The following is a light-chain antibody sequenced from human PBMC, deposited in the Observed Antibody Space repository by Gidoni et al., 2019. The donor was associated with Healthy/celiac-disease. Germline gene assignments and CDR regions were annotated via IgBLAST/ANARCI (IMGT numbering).Light chain of an antibody. Sequence: DIVMTQSPLSLPVTPGEPASISCRSSQSLLHSNGYNYLDWYLQKPGQSPQLLIYLGSNRASGVPDRFSGSGSGTDFTLKISRVEAEDVGVYYCMQALQYTFXXXTELEIK. CDR1: QSLLHSNGYNY. V-gene: IGKV2-28*01. CDR3: MQALQYT. J-gene: IGKJ2*01. CDR2: LGS.